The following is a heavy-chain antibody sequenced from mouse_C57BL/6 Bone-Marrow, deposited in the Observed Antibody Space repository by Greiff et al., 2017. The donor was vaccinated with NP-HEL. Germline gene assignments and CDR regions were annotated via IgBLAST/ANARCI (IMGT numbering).Heavy chain of an antibody. Sequence: QVQLKQSGAELAKPGASVKLSCKASGYTFTRYWMHWVKQRPGQGLEWIGYINPSSGYTKYNQQFKDKATLTADKSSSTAYMQLSSLTYEDSAVYYCARYRASTGTRAMDDWGQGTSVTVSS. CDR3: ARYRASTGTRAMDD. V-gene: IGHV1-7*01. D-gene: IGHD4-1*02. CDR2: INPSSGYT. CDR1: GYTFTRYW. J-gene: IGHJ4*01.